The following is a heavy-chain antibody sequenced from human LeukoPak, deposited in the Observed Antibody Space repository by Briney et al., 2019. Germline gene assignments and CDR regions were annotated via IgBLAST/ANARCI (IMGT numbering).Heavy chain of an antibody. CDR3: ARGDYDSSGYAFDI. Sequence: ASVKVSCKASGYTFTGYYMHWMRQAPGQGLEWMGWINPNSGGTNYAQKFQGRVTMTRDTSISTAYMELSRLRSDDTAVYYCARGDYDSSGYAFDIWGQGTMVTVSS. J-gene: IGHJ3*02. D-gene: IGHD3-22*01. CDR1: GYTFTGYY. CDR2: INPNSGGT. V-gene: IGHV1-2*02.